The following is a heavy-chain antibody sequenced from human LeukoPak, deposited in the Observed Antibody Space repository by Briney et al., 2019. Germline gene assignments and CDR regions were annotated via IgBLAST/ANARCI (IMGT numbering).Heavy chain of an antibody. J-gene: IGHJ4*02. CDR3: ARETSVLGVYYFDY. Sequence: GGSLRPSCAVSGFTFSSYWMHWVRQAPGKGLVWVSRMNSDGSSTTYADSVKGRFTISRDNAKNTLYLQMNSLRAEDTAVYYCARETSVLGVYYFDYWGQGTLVSVSS. CDR1: GFTFSSYW. CDR2: MNSDGSST. D-gene: IGHD3-16*01. V-gene: IGHV3-74*01.